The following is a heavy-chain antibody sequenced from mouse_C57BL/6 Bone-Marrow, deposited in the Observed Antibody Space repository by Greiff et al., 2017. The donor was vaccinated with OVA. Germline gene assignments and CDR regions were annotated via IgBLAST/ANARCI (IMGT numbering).Heavy chain of an antibody. CDR3: TTKKSYGLFAY. Sequence: EVQGVESGAELVRPGASVKLSCTASGFNIKDDYMHWVKQRPEQGLEWIGWIDPENGDTEYASKFQGKATITADTSSNTAYLQLSSLTSEDTAVYYCTTKKSYGLFAYWGQGTLVTVSA. J-gene: IGHJ3*01. CDR2: IDPENGDT. CDR1: GFNIKDDY. V-gene: IGHV14-4*01. D-gene: IGHD1-1*01.